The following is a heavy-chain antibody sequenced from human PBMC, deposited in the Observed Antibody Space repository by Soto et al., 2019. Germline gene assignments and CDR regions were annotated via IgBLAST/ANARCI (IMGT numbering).Heavy chain of an antibody. CDR1: GFTFSSYD. V-gene: IGHV3-33*01. D-gene: IGHD3-22*01. Sequence: QVQLVESGGGVVQPGRSLRLSCEASGFTFSSYDMHWVRQAPGKGLEWVAIIWYDGSNKNYADSVKGRFTISRDKSKNPLYMQMSSLRAEDKAVYYCGRQGYDSSGYYSEYWGQGTLVTVSS. CDR3: GRQGYDSSGYYSEY. CDR2: IWYDGSNK. J-gene: IGHJ4*02.